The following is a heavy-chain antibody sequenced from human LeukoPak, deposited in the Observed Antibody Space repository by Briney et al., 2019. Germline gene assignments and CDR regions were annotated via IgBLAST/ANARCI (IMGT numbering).Heavy chain of an antibody. D-gene: IGHD2-21*01. V-gene: IGHV4-59*08. Sequence: TSETLSLTCSVSGDSISSYYWTWIRQPPGKGLEWVGHVYYSGSTNYNPSLKSRVSISVDTSKNQFSLKLSSVTAADTAVFYCARVIRAEENPTFDIWGQGTMVTVSS. CDR1: GDSISSYY. J-gene: IGHJ3*02. CDR2: VYYSGST. CDR3: ARVIRAEENPTFDI.